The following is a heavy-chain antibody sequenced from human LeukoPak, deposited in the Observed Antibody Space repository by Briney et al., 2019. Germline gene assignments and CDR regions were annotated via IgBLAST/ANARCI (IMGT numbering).Heavy chain of an antibody. D-gene: IGHD5-18*01. CDR1: GGTFSSYA. V-gene: IGHV1-69*04. CDR3: ARDQGGYSYGYFDY. CDR2: IIPILGIA. Sequence: SVKVSCKASGGTFSSYAISWVRQAPGQGLEWMGRIIPILGIANYAQKFQGRVTITADKSTSTAYMELSSLRSEDTAVYYCARDQGGYSYGYFDYWGQGTLVTVSS. J-gene: IGHJ4*02.